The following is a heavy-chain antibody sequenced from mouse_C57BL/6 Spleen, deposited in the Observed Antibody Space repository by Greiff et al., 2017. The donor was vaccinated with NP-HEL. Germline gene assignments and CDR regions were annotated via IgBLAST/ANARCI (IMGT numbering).Heavy chain of an antibody. Sequence: EVNLVESGGGLVQPGGSLKLSCAASGFTFSDYYMYWVRQTPEKRLEWVAYISNGGGSTYYPDTVKGRFTISRDNAKNTLYLQMSRLKSEDTAMYYCARRTTVADYWGQGTSVTVSS. CDR3: ARRTTVADY. CDR1: GFTFSDYY. D-gene: IGHD1-1*01. CDR2: ISNGGGST. J-gene: IGHJ4*01. V-gene: IGHV5-12*01.